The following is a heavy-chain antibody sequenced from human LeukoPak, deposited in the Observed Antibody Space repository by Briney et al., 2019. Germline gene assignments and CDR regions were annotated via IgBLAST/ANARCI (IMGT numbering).Heavy chain of an antibody. CDR1: GYTLTELS. D-gene: IGHD5-12*01. CDR3: ARDGRSDSGYDSGGDDY. CDR2: FDPEDGEA. Sequence: ASVKVSCKVSGYTLTELSMHWVRQAPGKGLEWMGGFDPEDGEAIYAQKFQGRVTMTRNTSISTAYMELSSLRSEDTAVYYCARDGRSDSGYDSGGDDYWGQGTLVTVSS. J-gene: IGHJ4*02. V-gene: IGHV1-24*01.